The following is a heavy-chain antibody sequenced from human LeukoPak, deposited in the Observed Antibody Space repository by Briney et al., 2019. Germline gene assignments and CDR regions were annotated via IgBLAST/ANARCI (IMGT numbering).Heavy chain of an antibody. D-gene: IGHD6-13*01. CDR2: IYTTGST. Sequence: SETLSLTCSVSGVSISYYCWNWIRPPAAKGLEWIGRIYTTGSTNYNPTLKSRVTMSVDTSKNQFSLKLSSVAAADTAVYYCARQLAAAGTAGFDYWGQGTLVTVSS. CDR3: ARQLAAAGTAGFDY. J-gene: IGHJ4*02. CDR1: GVSISYYC. V-gene: IGHV4-4*07.